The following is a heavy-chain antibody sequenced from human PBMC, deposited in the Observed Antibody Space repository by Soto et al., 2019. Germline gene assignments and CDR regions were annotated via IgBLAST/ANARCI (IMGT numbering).Heavy chain of an antibody. CDR2: INPNAGDP. CDR3: ARSAFGVTQGIGRAFDV. Sequence: QVQLAQSGAEVKKPGTSVKVSCKTSGYTFTAFYIHWVRQAPGQGLEWLGWINPNAGDPKSPQRFQGSVTLTRETSTNTAYLELTGLTSADAAVYFCARSAFGVTQGIGRAFDVWGPGTIVDVS. J-gene: IGHJ3*01. CDR1: GYTFTAFY. D-gene: IGHD3-3*01. V-gene: IGHV1-2*04.